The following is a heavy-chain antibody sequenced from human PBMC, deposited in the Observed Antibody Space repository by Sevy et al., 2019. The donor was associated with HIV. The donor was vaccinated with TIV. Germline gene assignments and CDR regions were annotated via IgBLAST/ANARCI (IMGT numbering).Heavy chain of an antibody. CDR2: ISSSSNDI. Sequence: GGSLRLSCAASGFIFSNYNMHWVRQAPGKGLQWVSCISSSSNDIYYADSVKGRFTISRDNAKNSLYLQMNSLRAEDTAVYYCARKMELLVPGYWGQGTLVTVSS. V-gene: IGHV3-21*01. J-gene: IGHJ4*02. D-gene: IGHD2-21*02. CDR1: GFIFSNYN. CDR3: ARKMELLVPGY.